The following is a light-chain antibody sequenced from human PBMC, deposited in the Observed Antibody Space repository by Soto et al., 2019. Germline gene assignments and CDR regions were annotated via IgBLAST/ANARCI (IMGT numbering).Light chain of an antibody. J-gene: IGLJ3*02. CDR3: ASWHDTLQVRL. CDR2: GNS. CDR1: SCNIGAGYD. Sequence: QSVLTQPPSVSGAPGQRVTISCTGSSCNIGAGYDVHWYQQLPGTAPKLLIYGNSNRPSGVPDRFSGSKSCTSASLAITGLQAEDEADYYCASWHDTLQVRLFGGGTKLTVL. V-gene: IGLV1-40*01.